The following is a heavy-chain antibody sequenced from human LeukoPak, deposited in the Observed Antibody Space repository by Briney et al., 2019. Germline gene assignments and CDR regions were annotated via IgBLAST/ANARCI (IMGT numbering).Heavy chain of an antibody. Sequence: SETLSLTCAVYGGSFSGYYWSWIRQPPGKGLEWIGEINHSGSTNYNPSLKSRLTISVDTSKNQFSLKLSSVIPADTAVYYCARVLSTGRSDYWGQGTLVTVSS. CDR3: ARVLSTGRSDY. CDR2: INHSGST. D-gene: IGHD2-8*02. J-gene: IGHJ4*02. V-gene: IGHV4-34*01. CDR1: GGSFSGYY.